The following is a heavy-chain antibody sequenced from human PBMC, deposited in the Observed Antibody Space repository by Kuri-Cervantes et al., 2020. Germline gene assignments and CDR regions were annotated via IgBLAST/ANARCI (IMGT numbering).Heavy chain of an antibody. CDR2: ISWNSGSI. J-gene: IGHJ4*02. V-gene: IGHV3-9*01. D-gene: IGHD1-26*01. CDR3: AREGNLGVSGSYDAFDY. CDR1: GFTFDDYA. Sequence: GGSLRLSCAASGFTFDDYAMHWVRQAPGKGLEWVSGISWNSGSIGYADSVKGRFTISRDNAKNSLYLQMSSLRAEDTAVYCCAREGNLGVSGSYDAFDYWGQGTLVTVSS.